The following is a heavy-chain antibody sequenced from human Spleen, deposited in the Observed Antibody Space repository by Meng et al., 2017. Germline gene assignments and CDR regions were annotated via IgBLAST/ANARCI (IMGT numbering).Heavy chain of an antibody. J-gene: IGHJ5*02. CDR1: GGTFSSYA. CDR3: AREGVAVAPWFDP. V-gene: IGHV1-69*06. Sequence: QAQLLQPGAGVKKPRSSVKVSCKASGGTFSSYAISWVRQAPGQGLEWMGGIIPIFGTANYAQKFQGRVTITADKSTSTAYMELSSLRSEDTAVYYCAREGVAVAPWFDPWGQGTLVTVSS. D-gene: IGHD6-19*01. CDR2: IIPIFGTA.